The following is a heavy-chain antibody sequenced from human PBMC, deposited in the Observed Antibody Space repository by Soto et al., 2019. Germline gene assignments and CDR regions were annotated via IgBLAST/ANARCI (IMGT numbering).Heavy chain of an antibody. J-gene: IGHJ6*02. V-gene: IGHV4-4*07. D-gene: IGHD6-13*01. Sequence: SETLSLTCTVPGGSISSYYWSWIRQPAGKGLEWIGRIYTSGSTNYNPSLKSRVTMSVDTSKNQFSLKLSSVTAADTAVYYCAREPAAGLFYYYGMDVWGQGTTVTVSS. CDR3: AREPAAGLFYYYGMDV. CDR2: IYTSGST. CDR1: GGSISSYY.